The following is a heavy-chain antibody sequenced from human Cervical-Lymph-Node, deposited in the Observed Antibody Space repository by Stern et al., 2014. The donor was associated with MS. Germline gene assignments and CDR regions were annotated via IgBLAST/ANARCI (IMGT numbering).Heavy chain of an antibody. J-gene: IGHJ4*02. CDR1: GYIFTTYA. CDR3: AREDISGSIILDF. Sequence: MQLVESGAEVKKPGASVKVSCQASGYIFTTYATHWVRQAPGQNFEWLGWINAGNGHTRYSQKFEARVTINTDTSANTAYMELSSLRSEDTAVYYCAREDISGSIILDFWGQGTLVAVSS. CDR2: INAGNGHT. D-gene: IGHD3-3*02. V-gene: IGHV1-3*01.